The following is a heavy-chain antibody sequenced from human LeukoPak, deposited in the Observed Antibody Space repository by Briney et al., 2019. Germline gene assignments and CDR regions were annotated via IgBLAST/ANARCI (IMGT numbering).Heavy chain of an antibody. D-gene: IGHD6-19*01. J-gene: IGHJ4*02. CDR3: ARETSLPGYAGGLGFNY. CDR1: GGSIIGWY. V-gene: IGHV4-59*01. Sequence: SETLSLTCTVSGGSIIGWYWSWIRQPPGKGLEWIGNIDDIGNTNYNPSLKIRGTMSVDTSKNQVFLNLQSVTAADTAVYYCARETSLPGYAGGLGFNYWGQGTLVTVSS. CDR2: IDDIGNT.